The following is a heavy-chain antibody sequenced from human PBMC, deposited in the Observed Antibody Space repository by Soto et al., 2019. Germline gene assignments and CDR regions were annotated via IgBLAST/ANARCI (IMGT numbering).Heavy chain of an antibody. J-gene: IGHJ6*02. Sequence: EVQLLESGGGLVQPGGSLRLSCVASGFPFSSYAMSWVRQTPGRGLECVSSISSGSNTYYTDSVGGGFTISRDNSKNSLYLQMSSLRADDTALYYCAKASATGKSDGMDVWGQGTTVSVSS. CDR3: AKASATGKSDGMDV. CDR2: ISSGSNT. CDR1: GFPFSSYA. V-gene: IGHV3-23*01. D-gene: IGHD7-27*01.